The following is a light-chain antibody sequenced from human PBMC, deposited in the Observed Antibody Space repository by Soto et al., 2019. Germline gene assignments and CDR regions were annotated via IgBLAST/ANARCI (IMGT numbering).Light chain of an antibody. V-gene: IGLV2-18*02. Sequence: QSALTQPPSVSGSPGQSVAISCTGTSSDVGSYNRVSWYQQPPGTAPKLMIYDDNNRPSGVPDRFSGSKSGNTASLTISGLQAEDEADYYCNSYTGSSTYVFGTGTKLTVL. CDR2: DDN. CDR1: SSDVGSYNR. J-gene: IGLJ1*01. CDR3: NSYTGSSTYV.